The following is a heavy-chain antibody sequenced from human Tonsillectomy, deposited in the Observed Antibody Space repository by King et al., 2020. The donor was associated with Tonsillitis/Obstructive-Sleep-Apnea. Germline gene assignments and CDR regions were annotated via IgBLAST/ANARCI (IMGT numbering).Heavy chain of an antibody. CDR2: IKTDGTEK. V-gene: IGHV3-7*04. J-gene: IGHJ4*02. D-gene: IGHD3-10*02. CDR3: ARDGNTMSYDY. Sequence: VQLVESGGGLVQPGGSLRLSCAASGFTFSSYWMSWVRQAPGKGLEWVANIKTDGTEKYYVDSVKGRFTISTDNDKNSLYLQVNSLRAEDTAVYYCARDGNTMSYDYWGQGTLVTVSS. CDR1: GFTFSSYW.